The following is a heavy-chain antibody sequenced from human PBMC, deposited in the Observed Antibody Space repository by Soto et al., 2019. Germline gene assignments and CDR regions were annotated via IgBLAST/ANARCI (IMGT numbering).Heavy chain of an antibody. CDR2: ISYDGSNK. Sequence: QVQLVESGGGVVQPGRSLRLSCAVAGFTFSSYGMHWVRQAPGKGLEWVAVISYDGSNKYYADSVKGRFTISRDNSKNTLYLQMNSLRAEDTAVYYCAKGPPSITIFGVVTSTGNWFDPWGQGTLVTVSS. J-gene: IGHJ5*02. CDR3: AKGPPSITIFGVVTSTGNWFDP. D-gene: IGHD3-3*01. CDR1: GFTFSSYG. V-gene: IGHV3-30*18.